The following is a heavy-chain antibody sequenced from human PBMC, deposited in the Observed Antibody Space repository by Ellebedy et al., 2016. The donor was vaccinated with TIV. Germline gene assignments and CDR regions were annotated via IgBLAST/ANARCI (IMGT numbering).Heavy chain of an antibody. Sequence: GESLTISXAASGFTFSSYGMSWVRQAPGKGLEWVSVISGSGGSTYYADSVRGRFTISRDNSKNTLYLQMNSLRAEDTALYYCAKATLYYYDSSGKNYYFDYWGQGTLVTVSS. CDR1: GFTFSSYG. V-gene: IGHV3-23*01. D-gene: IGHD3-22*01. J-gene: IGHJ4*02. CDR2: ISGSGGST. CDR3: AKATLYYYDSSGKNYYFDY.